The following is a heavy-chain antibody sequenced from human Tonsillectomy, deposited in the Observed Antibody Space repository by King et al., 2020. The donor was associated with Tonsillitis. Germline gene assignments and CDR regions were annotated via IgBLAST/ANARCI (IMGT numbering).Heavy chain of an antibody. J-gene: IGHJ4*02. V-gene: IGHV1-69*04. Sequence: DQLVQSGAEVKKPGSSVKVSCKASGGTFSRYGTSWVRQAPGQGLEWMGRIIPILGITNYAQKFQGRVTITADRSTSTAYMELSSLRSEDTAVYYCARVPGSGNYYNGQHYLDYWGQGTLVTVSS. D-gene: IGHD3-10*01. CDR1: GGTFSRYG. CDR3: ARVPGSGNYYNGQHYLDY. CDR2: IIPILGIT.